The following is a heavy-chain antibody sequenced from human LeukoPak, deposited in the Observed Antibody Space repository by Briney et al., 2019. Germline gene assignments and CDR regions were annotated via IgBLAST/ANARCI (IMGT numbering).Heavy chain of an antibody. CDR2: IKQDGSEK. J-gene: IGHJ4*02. Sequence: PGGSLRLSCAASGFTFSSYWMSWVRQAPGKGLEWVANIKQDGSEKYYVDSVKGRFTISRDNAKNSLYLQMNSLRAEDTAVYYCARVIVVPAAIDFWSGYADYWGQGTLVTVSS. CDR3: ARVIVVPAAIDFWSGYADY. V-gene: IGHV3-7*01. CDR1: GFTFSSYW. D-gene: IGHD2-2*01.